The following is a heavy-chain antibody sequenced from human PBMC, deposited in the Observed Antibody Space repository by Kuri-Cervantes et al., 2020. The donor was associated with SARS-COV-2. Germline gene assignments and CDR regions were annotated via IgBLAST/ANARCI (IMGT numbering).Heavy chain of an antibody. J-gene: IGHJ6*03. CDR2: INSDGSST. D-gene: IGHD6-6*01. V-gene: IGHV3-74*01. Sequence: GGSLRLSCAASGFTFSSYWMHWVRQAPGKGLVWVSRINSDGSSTSYADSVKGRFTISRDNAKNTLYLQMNSLRAEDTALYYCAKGGIAARPRDYYMDVWGKGTTVTVSS. CDR1: GFTFSSYW. CDR3: AKGGIAARPRDYYMDV.